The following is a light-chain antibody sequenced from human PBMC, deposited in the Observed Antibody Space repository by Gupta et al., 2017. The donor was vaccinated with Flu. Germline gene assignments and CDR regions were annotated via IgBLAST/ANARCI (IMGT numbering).Light chain of an antibody. CDR2: EDN. J-gene: IGLJ3*02. CDR3: QSYDSSNHRV. Sequence: NFMLTQPHSVSESPGKTVTISCTRSSGSIASNYVQWYQQRPGSSPTTVIYEDNQRPSGAPDRFSGSIDSSSNSASLTISGLKTEDEADYYCQSYDSSNHRVFGGGTKLTGL. V-gene: IGLV6-57*01. CDR1: SGSIASNY.